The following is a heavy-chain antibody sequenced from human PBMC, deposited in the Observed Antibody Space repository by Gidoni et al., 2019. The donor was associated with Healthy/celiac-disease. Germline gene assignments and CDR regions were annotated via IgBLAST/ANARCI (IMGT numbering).Heavy chain of an antibody. CDR2: ISWNSGSI. Sequence: EVQLVESGGGLVQPVRSLRLSCAASGFTFDDYAMHWVRQAPGKGMEWVSGISWNSGSIGYADSVKGRFTISRDNAKNSLDLQMNSRRAEETALYYCAKEGTISAFDIWGQGTMVTVSS. CDR3: AKEGTISAFDI. V-gene: IGHV3-9*01. J-gene: IGHJ3*02. D-gene: IGHD1-1*01. CDR1: GFTFDDYA.